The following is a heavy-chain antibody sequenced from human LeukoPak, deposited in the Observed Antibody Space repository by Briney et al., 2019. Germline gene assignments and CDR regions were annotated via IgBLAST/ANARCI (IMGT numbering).Heavy chain of an antibody. V-gene: IGHV1-46*01. CDR2: INPSGGST. CDR1: GYTFTSYY. J-gene: IGHJ3*02. CDR3: AREGPDDAFDI. Sequence: GASVKVSCKASGYTFTSYYMHWVRQAPGQGLEWMGIINPSGGSTSYAQKFQGRVTMTRDTSISTAYMELSRLRSDDTAVYYCAREGPDDAFDIWGQGTMVTVSS.